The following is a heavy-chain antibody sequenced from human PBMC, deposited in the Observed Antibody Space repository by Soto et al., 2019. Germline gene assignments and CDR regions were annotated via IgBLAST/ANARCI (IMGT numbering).Heavy chain of an antibody. CDR3: AIDWIVVVPAAYNLFDP. J-gene: IGHJ5*02. D-gene: IGHD2-2*01. V-gene: IGHV1-18*01. CDR2: ISAYNGNT. CDR1: GYTFTSYG. Sequence: ASVKVSCKASGYTFTSYGISWVRQAPGQGLEWMGWISAYNGNTNYAQKLQGRVTMTTDTSTSTAYMELRSLRSDDTAVYYCAIDWIVVVPAAYNLFDPWGQGTLVTVSS.